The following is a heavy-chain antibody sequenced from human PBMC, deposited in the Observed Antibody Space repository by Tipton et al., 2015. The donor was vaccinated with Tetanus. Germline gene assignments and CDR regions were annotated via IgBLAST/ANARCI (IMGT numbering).Heavy chain of an antibody. V-gene: IGHV4-34*01. J-gene: IGHJ3*02. CDR1: GGSFSGYY. CDR2: INHSGST. D-gene: IGHD3-10*01. CDR3: AREAGYYGLNAFDI. Sequence: TLSLTCAVYGGSFSGYYWSWIRQPPGKGLEWIGEINHSGSTNYNPSLKSRVTISVDTSKNQFSLKLSSVTAADTAVYYCAREAGYYGLNAFDIWGQGTMVTVSS.